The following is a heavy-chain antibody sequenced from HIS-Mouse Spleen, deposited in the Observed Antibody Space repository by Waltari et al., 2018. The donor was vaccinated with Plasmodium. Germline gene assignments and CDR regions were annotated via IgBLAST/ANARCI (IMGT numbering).Heavy chain of an antibody. CDR3: ASSWYWYFDL. Sequence: EVQLVESGGGLVQPGGSLRLSCAASGLTFSSYWMSWFRQAPGKGLEWVANIKQDGSEKYYVDSVKGRFTISRDNAMNSLYLQMNSLRAEDTAVYYCASSWYWYFDLWGRGTLVTVSS. J-gene: IGHJ2*01. CDR1: GLTFSSYW. V-gene: IGHV3-7*01. D-gene: IGHD6-13*01. CDR2: IKQDGSEK.